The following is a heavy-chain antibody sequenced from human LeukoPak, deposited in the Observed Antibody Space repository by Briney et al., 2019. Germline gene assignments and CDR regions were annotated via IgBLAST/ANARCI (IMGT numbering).Heavy chain of an antibody. D-gene: IGHD5-12*01. Sequence: GGSLTLSCAASRFTFSSYSMKWVRQAPGKVREWVSSISSSSSYIYYADSVKGRFTISRDNAKNSLYLQMNSLRAEDTAVYYCARDSSGLMYYYYYMDVWGKGTTVTVSS. CDR2: ISSSSSYI. CDR1: RFTFSSYS. J-gene: IGHJ6*03. CDR3: ARDSSGLMYYYYYMDV. V-gene: IGHV3-21*01.